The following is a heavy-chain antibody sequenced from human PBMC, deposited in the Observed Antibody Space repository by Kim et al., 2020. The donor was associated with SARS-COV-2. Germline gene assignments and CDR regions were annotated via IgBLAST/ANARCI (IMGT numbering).Heavy chain of an antibody. CDR3: ARDLYGSGNYYYYYGMDV. CDR2: IKQDGSEK. Sequence: GGSLRLSCAASGFTFSSYWMSWVRQAPGKGLEWVANIKQDGSEKYYVDSVKGRFTISRDNAKNSLYLQMNSLRAEDTAVYYCARDLYGSGNYYYYYGMDVWGQGTTVTVSS. J-gene: IGHJ6*02. D-gene: IGHD3-10*01. CDR1: GFTFSSYW. V-gene: IGHV3-7*03.